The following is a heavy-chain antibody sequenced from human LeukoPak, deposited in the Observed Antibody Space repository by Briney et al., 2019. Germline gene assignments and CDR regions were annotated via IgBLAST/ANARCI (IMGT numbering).Heavy chain of an antibody. J-gene: IGHJ1*01. CDR2: INQDGSEK. CDR3: ARESTAGYNSSWYGFRN. V-gene: IGHV3-7*01. Sequence: GGSLRLSCAASGFTFSSYEMNWVRQAPGKGLEWVANINQDGSEKYYADSVKGRFTISRDNAKNSLFLQMGSLRVEDTAVYYCARESTAGYNSSWYGFRNWGQGTLVSVSS. CDR1: GFTFSSYE. D-gene: IGHD6-13*01.